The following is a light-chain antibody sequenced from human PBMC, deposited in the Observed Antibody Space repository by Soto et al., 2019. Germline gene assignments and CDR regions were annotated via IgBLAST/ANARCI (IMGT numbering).Light chain of an antibody. J-gene: IGKJ1*01. CDR2: AAS. CDR1: QVISSW. Sequence: DIQMTQSPSSVSASVGDRVTITCRASQVISSWLVWYQQKPGKAPKLLIYAASSLQSGVPSRFSGSGSGTEFTLTISSLQPDDSATYYCQHYDNFMWTFGQGTKVDIK. V-gene: IGKV1D-16*01. CDR3: QHYDNFMWT.